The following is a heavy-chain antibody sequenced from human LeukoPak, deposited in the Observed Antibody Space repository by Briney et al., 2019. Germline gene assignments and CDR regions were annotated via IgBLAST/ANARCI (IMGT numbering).Heavy chain of an antibody. CDR3: AKMDYDDY. CDR1: GFPLSTYA. CDR2: ISGCGDTT. V-gene: IGHV3-23*01. Sequence: GGPLRLSCARSGFPLSTYAIMGVPQAPGKGVEWVSGISGCGDTTYYADSVRGRFTISRDNTTSTLYLQMNSLRAEDTAVYFCAKMDYDDYWGQGTLVTVSS. J-gene: IGHJ4*02.